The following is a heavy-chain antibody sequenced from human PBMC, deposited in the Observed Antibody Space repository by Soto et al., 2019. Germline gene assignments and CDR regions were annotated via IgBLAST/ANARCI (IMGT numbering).Heavy chain of an antibody. J-gene: IGHJ6*02. CDR3: ARERTYQMLYYYYYGGMDV. Sequence: QVQLVESGGGVVQPGRSLRLSCAASGFTFSSYAMHWVRQAPGKGLEWVAVISYDGSNKYYADSVKGRFTISRDNSKNEVYLQKNSLRAEYTAVYYCARERTYQMLYYYYYGGMDVWGQGTTVTVSS. D-gene: IGHD2-2*01. CDR2: ISYDGSNK. CDR1: GFTFSSYA. V-gene: IGHV3-30-3*01.